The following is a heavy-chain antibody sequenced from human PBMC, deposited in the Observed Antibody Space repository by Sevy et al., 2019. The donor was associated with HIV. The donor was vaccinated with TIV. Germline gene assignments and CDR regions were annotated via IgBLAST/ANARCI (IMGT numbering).Heavy chain of an antibody. CDR2: ICYRGKP. CDR3: ARIKGEPLRAWFDP. Sequence: SETLSLSCTVSGGSISNGSYYWGWIRQPPGKGLEWIGSICYRGKPYYNPSLKSRVLISVDTSKNQFSLKLSSVTAADTAIYSCARIKGEPLRAWFDPWGQGTLVTVSS. CDR1: GGSISNGSYY. V-gene: IGHV4-39*01. J-gene: IGHJ5*02.